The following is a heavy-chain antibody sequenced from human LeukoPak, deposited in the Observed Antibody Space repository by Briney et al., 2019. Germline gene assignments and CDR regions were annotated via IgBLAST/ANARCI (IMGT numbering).Heavy chain of an antibody. V-gene: IGHV4-59*08. Sequence: PSETLSLTCTVSGGSISSYYWSWIRQPPGKGLEWIGYIYYSGSTNYNPSLKSRVTISVDTSKTPFSLKLSSVTAADTAVYYCARHMGEDIVLMVYAFDYWGQGTLVTVSS. CDR1: GGSISSYY. J-gene: IGHJ4*02. CDR2: IYYSGST. D-gene: IGHD2-8*01. CDR3: ARHMGEDIVLMVYAFDY.